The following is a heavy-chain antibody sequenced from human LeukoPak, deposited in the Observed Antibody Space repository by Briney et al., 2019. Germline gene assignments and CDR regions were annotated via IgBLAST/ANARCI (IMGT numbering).Heavy chain of an antibody. CDR3: ARRGLVPAFDI. Sequence: GGSLRLSCAASGFTFSNYWMHWVRQAPGKGLVWLARVNNDGNVTTYADSVRGRFTISRDNAKKTLYLQMSSLGAEDTAIYYCARRGLVPAFDIWGQGTMVAVSS. CDR1: GFTFSNYW. CDR2: VNNDGNVT. V-gene: IGHV3-74*03. J-gene: IGHJ3*02. D-gene: IGHD2-2*01.